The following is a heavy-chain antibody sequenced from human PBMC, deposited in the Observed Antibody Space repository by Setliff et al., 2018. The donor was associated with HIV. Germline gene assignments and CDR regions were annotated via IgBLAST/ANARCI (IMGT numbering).Heavy chain of an antibody. J-gene: IGHJ4*02. V-gene: IGHV5-51*01. CDR3: GTLDPNYGDYINY. CDR1: RYSFTTYW. Sequence: PGESLKISCKGSRYSFTTYWIAWVRQMPGKGLEWMGIVYPGDSDTIYSPAFQGQVTISADKSISTAYLHWSSLKASDTAIYYCGTLDPNYGDYINYWGQGTLVTVS. CDR2: VYPGDSDT. D-gene: IGHD4-17*01.